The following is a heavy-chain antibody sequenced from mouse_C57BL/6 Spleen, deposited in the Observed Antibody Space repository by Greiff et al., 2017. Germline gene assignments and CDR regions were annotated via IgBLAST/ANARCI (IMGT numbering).Heavy chain of an antibody. CDR2: IHPKSGNT. J-gene: IGHJ4*01. CDR1: GYTFTSYW. D-gene: IGHD1-1*01. V-gene: IGHV1-61*01. Sequence: QVQLQQPGAELVKPGSSVKLSCKASGYTFTSYWMHWVKQRPGQGLEWIGNIHPKSGNTHYNEKFKDKATLTVDKSSSTAYMQLSSLTSEDSAVYYCARRSDSYYCVLDYWGQGTPVTVSS. CDR3: ARRSDSYYCVLDY.